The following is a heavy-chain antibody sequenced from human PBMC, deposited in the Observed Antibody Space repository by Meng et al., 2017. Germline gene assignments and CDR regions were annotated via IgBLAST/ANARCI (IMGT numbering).Heavy chain of an antibody. D-gene: IGHD3-10*01. V-gene: IGHV4-34*02. CDR1: GGSVSCYD. CDR2: INHSGST. J-gene: IGHJ5*02. Sequence: QGRLPHRGASRFKPSETLSLACVVYGGSVSCYDSSWIRQPPGKGLEWIGKINHSGSTNYNPSLKRRFTISVDTAKNQFSLKLSSVTAADTSVYYCARKFTMVRGIYNWFDPWGQGTLVTVSS. CDR3: ARKFTMVRGIYNWFDP.